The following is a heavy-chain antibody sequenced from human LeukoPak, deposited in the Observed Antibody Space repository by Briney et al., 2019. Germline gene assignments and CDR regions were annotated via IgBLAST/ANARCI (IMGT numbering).Heavy chain of an antibody. V-gene: IGHV3-30*04. CDR3: AREPRNTAFDY. D-gene: IGHD5-18*01. Sequence: PGGSLRLSCAASGFTFSSYVMHWVRQAPGKGLEWVAIISYDGSNEYYADSVKGRFTISRDNSKNTLYLQMNSLRAEDTAVYYCAREPRNTAFDYWGQGALVTVSS. CDR1: GFTFSSYV. J-gene: IGHJ4*02. CDR2: ISYDGSNE.